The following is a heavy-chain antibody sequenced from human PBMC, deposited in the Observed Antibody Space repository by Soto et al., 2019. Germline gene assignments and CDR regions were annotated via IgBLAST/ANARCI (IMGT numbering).Heavy chain of an antibody. D-gene: IGHD1-26*01. V-gene: IGHV4-34*01. Sequence: PSETLSLTCAVYGGSFSGYYWSWIRQPPGKGLEWIGEINHSGSTNYNPSLKSRVTISVDTSKNQFSLKLSSVTAADTAVLYCARQSGTYYFQFDYWGQGTLVTVSS. CDR1: GGSFSGYY. J-gene: IGHJ4*02. CDR2: INHSGST. CDR3: ARQSGTYYFQFDY.